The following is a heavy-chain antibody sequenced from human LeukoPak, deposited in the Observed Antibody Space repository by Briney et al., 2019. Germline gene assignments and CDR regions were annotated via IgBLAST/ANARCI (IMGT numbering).Heavy chain of an antibody. CDR3: ARDPASYYYDSRGAFGI. Sequence: ASVKVSCKASGYTFTSYGISWVRQAPGQGLEWMGWISAYNGNTNYAQKLQGRVTMTTDTSTSTAYMELRSLRSDDTAVYYCARDPASYYYDSRGAFGIWGQGTMVTVSS. D-gene: IGHD3-22*01. CDR1: GYTFTSYG. J-gene: IGHJ3*02. CDR2: ISAYNGNT. V-gene: IGHV1-18*01.